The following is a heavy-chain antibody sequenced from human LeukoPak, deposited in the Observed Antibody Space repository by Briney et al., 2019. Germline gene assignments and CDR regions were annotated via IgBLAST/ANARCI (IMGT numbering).Heavy chain of an antibody. CDR1: GFTFSDYY. J-gene: IGHJ4*02. D-gene: IGHD3-22*01. CDR3: AKDRSYYDSGGFRNFDY. Sequence: GGSLRLSCAASGFTFSDYYMSRLRQAPGKGLEWVSYISSSGSTIYYADSVKGRFTISRDNAKNSLYLQMNSLRAEDTAVYYCAKDRSYYDSGGFRNFDYWGQGTLVTVSS. V-gene: IGHV3-11*01. CDR2: ISSSGSTI.